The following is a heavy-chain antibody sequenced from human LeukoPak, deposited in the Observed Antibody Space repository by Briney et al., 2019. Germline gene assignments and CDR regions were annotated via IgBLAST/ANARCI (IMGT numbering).Heavy chain of an antibody. CDR1: GFTFSSYS. Sequence: PGGSLRLSCAASGFTFSSYSMNWVRQAPGKGLEWVSSISSSSSYIYYADSVKGRFTISRDNAKNSLYLQMNSLRAEDTAVYYCAREAAIPEGWFDPWGQGTLVTVSS. CDR3: AREAAIPEGWFDP. V-gene: IGHV3-21*01. CDR2: ISSSSSYI. J-gene: IGHJ5*02. D-gene: IGHD5-18*01.